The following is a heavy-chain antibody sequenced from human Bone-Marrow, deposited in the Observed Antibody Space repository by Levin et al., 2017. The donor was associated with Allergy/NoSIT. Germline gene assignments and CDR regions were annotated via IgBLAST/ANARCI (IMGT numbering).Heavy chain of an antibody. D-gene: IGHD4-17*01. J-gene: IGHJ6*02. CDR2: IKEDGSDK. CDR3: ARGYDYGDYAEAEDFYYGLDV. CDR1: GFRFSTSW. V-gene: IGHV3-7*01. Sequence: LSLTCVASGFRFSTSWMSWVRQAPGKGLEWVANIKEDGSDKYYVDSVKGRVTVSRDNAKNSLYLQMNSLRAEDTAVYYCARGYDYGDYAEAEDFYYGLDVWGQGTTVTVS.